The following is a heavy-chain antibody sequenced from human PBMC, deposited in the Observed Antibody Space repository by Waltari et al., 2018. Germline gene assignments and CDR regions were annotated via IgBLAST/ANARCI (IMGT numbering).Heavy chain of an antibody. CDR1: GYTFTSYA. Sequence: QVQLVQSGAEVKKPGASVKVSCKASGYTFTSYAMHWVRQAPGQRLEWMGWINAGNGNTKYSQKFQGRVTITRDTSASTAYMELSSLRSEDTAVYYCARKPKDDYYYYYGMDVWGQGTTVTVSS. CDR3: ARKPKDDYYYYYGMDV. V-gene: IGHV1-3*01. J-gene: IGHJ6*02. CDR2: INAGNGNT.